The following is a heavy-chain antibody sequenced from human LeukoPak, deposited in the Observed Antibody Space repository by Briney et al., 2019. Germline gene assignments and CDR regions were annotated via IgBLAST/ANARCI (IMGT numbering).Heavy chain of an antibody. CDR3: AIVRLGGESDY. D-gene: IGHD1-26*01. J-gene: IGHJ4*02. CDR1: GGSISSYY. V-gene: IGHV4-4*07. Sequence: SETLSLTCTVSGGSISSYYWSWIRQPAGTGLEWIGRSYTSGSTNYNPSLKSRVTITVDTSKNQFSLKLSSVTAADTAVYYCAIVRLGGESDYWGQGTLVTVSS. CDR2: SYTSGST.